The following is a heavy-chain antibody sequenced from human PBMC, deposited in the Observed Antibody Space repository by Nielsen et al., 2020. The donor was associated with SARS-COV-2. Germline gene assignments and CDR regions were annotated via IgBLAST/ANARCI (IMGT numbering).Heavy chain of an antibody. J-gene: IGHJ4*02. V-gene: IGHV5-51*01. Sequence: GGSLRLSCKGSGYTFPGYWIAWVRQMPGKGLEWMGIIYPGDSDTRYSPSFQGQVTISADKSISTAYLQWSSLKASDTAMYYCARRSGSQDFDYWGQGTLVTVSS. CDR3: ARRSGSQDFDY. D-gene: IGHD1-26*01. CDR2: IYPGDSDT. CDR1: GYTFPGYW.